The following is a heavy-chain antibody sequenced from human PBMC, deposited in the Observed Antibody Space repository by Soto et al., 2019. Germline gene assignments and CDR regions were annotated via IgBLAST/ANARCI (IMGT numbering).Heavy chain of an antibody. Sequence: QVQLQQWGAGLLKPSETLSLTCAVYGGSFSGYYWSWIRQPPGKGLEWIGEINHSGSTNYNPSLKSRVTISVDTSKNQFSLKLSSVTAADTAVYYCARSLGRGYYQIDYWGQGTLVTVSS. CDR1: GGSFSGYY. D-gene: IGHD3-22*01. V-gene: IGHV4-34*01. J-gene: IGHJ4*02. CDR2: INHSGST. CDR3: ARSLGRGYYQIDY.